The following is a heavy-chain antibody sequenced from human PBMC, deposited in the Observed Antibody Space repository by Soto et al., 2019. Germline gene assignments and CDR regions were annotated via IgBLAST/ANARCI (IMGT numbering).Heavy chain of an antibody. Sequence: PGGSLRLSCAASGFTFTNAWMNWVRQAPGKGLEWVGRIKSKTDGGTTDYAAPVKGRFTISRDDSKNTLYLQMNSLKTEDTAVYYCTTETLWDIVLVPAAHLATVSFDYWGQGTLVTVSS. CDR3: TTETLWDIVLVPAAHLATVSFDY. D-gene: IGHD2-2*01. CDR1: GFTFTNAW. V-gene: IGHV3-15*07. J-gene: IGHJ4*02. CDR2: IKSKTDGGTT.